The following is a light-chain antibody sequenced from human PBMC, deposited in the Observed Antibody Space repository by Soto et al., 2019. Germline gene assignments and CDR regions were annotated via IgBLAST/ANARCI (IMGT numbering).Light chain of an antibody. CDR2: SAS. V-gene: IGKV3-15*01. J-gene: IGKJ4*01. CDR3: QQYYYWPLT. CDR1: QGVGRS. Sequence: EVLMTQSPATLSTSPGEGATLSCGASQGVGRSVAWYQQTPGQSPRLLIYSASTRASGVPARFSGSGSGTEFTLTISSLQSEDFAVYSCQQYYYWPLTFGGGTKVDIK.